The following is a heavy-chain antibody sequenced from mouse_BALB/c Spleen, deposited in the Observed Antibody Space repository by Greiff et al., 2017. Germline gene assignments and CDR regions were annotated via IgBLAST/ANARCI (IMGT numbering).Heavy chain of an antibody. J-gene: IGHJ1*01. D-gene: IGHD2-4*01. CDR1: GYAFTSYN. CDR2: IDPYNGGT. Sequence: EVQLQQSGAELVRPGSSVKISCKASGYAFTSYNMYWVKQSHGKSLEWIGYIDPYNGGTSYNQKFKGKATLTVDKSSSTAYMHLNSLTSEDSAVYYCARRGYDYEEYFDVWGAGTTVTVSS. V-gene: IGHV1S135*01. CDR3: ARRGYDYEEYFDV.